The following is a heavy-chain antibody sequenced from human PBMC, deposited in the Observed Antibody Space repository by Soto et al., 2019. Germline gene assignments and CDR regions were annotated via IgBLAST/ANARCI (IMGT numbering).Heavy chain of an antibody. CDR1: GDTFSSGVYS. J-gene: IGHJ4*01. CDR3: ARCGGPFDN. D-gene: IGHD2-21*01. CDR2: IYDSGST. V-gene: IGHV4-30-2*01. Sequence: SQTLSLTCAASGDTFSSGVYSWTWIRQPPGKGLEWTGYIYDSGSTDYNTALKSRVTKSVDRSKNQFSLNLSSVTAADTAVYSCARCGGPFDNWGQGILVTVSS.